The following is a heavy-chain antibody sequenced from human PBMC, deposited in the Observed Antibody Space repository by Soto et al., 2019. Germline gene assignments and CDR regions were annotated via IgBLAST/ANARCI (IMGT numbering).Heavy chain of an antibody. CDR2: IKQDGSEK. CDR3: AREDIVATGDAFDI. Sequence: GGSLRFSCAASGFTFSSYWMSWVRQAPGKGLEWVANIKQDGSEKYYVDSVKGRFTISRDNAKNSLYLQMNSLRAEDTAVYYCAREDIVATGDAFDIWGQGTMVTVSS. CDR1: GFTFSSYW. V-gene: IGHV3-7*01. D-gene: IGHD5-12*01. J-gene: IGHJ3*02.